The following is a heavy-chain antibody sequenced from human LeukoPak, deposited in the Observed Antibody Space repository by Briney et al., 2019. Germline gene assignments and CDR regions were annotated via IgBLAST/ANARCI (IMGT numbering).Heavy chain of an antibody. CDR3: ARQGSLSYYWFDP. Sequence: SETLSLICTVSGGSISSSSYYWGWIRQPPGKGLEWIGSIYYSGSTYYNPSLKSRVTISLDTSKNQFSLKLSSVTAADTAAYYCARQGSLSYYWFDPWGQGTLVTVSS. CDR2: IYYSGST. J-gene: IGHJ5*02. CDR1: GGSISSSSYY. V-gene: IGHV4-39*01. D-gene: IGHD1-26*01.